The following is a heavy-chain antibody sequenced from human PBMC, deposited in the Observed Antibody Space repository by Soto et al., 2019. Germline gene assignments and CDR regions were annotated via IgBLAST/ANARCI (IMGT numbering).Heavy chain of an antibody. V-gene: IGHV4-4*02. CDR1: GGSISSSNW. J-gene: IGHJ5*02. D-gene: IGHD3-10*01. Sequence: SETLSLTCAVSGGSISSSNWWSWVRQPPGKGLEWIGEIYHSGSTNYNPSLKSRVTISVDKSKNQFSLKLSSVTAADTAVYYCARETGSGSYYNSGLFDPWGQGTLVTVSS. CDR3: ARETGSGSYYNSGLFDP. CDR2: IYHSGST.